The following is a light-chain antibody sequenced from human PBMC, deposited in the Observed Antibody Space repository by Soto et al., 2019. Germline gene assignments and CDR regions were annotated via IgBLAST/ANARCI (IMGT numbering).Light chain of an antibody. CDR1: QDISNY. CDR2: DAS. V-gene: IGKV1-39*01. J-gene: IGKJ1*01. CDR3: QQSYSTPPWA. Sequence: DIQMTQPPSSLSASVGDRVTITCQASQDISNYLNWYQQKPGKAPKLLIYDASNLETGVPSRFSGSGSGTDFTLTISSLQPEDFATYFCQQSYSTPPWAFGQGTKVDIK.